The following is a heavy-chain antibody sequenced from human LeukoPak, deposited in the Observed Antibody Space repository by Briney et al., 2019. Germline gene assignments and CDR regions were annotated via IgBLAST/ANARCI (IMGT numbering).Heavy chain of an antibody. Sequence: GASVKVSCKASGYTFTIYALHWVRQAPGQRPEWMGWINAGNGDTKYSQKFHGRVTITRDTSASTAYMELSSLRSEDTAVYYCASQILNWFDPWGQGTLVTVSS. CDR1: GYTFTIYA. V-gene: IGHV1-3*01. CDR2: INAGNGDT. J-gene: IGHJ5*02. D-gene: IGHD2/OR15-2a*01. CDR3: ASQILNWFDP.